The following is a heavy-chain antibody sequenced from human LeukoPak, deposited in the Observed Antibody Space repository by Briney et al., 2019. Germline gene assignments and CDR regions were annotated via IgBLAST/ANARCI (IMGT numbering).Heavy chain of an antibody. CDR2: IYYSGST. CDR3: ARDIEYYYDSSGYYFQENWFDP. Sequence: SETLSLTCTVSGVSISSSSYYWGWIRQPPGKGLEWIGTIYYSGSTNYNPSLKSRVTISVDTSKNQFSLKLSSVTAADTAVYYCARDIEYYYDSSGYYFQENWFDPWGQGTLVTVS. V-gene: IGHV4-39*07. J-gene: IGHJ5*02. D-gene: IGHD3-22*01. CDR1: GVSISSSSYY.